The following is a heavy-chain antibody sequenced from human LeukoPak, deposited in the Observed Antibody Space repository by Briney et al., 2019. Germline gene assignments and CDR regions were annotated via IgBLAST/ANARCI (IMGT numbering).Heavy chain of an antibody. D-gene: IGHD3-22*01. Sequence: GGSLRLSCAASGFTFSSYGMHWVRQAPGKGLEWVAVIWYDGSNKYYADSVKGRFTISRDNSKNTLYLQMNSLRAEDTAVYYCARIFYYGTRGYYPDFWGQGTLVTVSS. CDR3: ARIFYYGTRGYYPDF. CDR2: IWYDGSNK. CDR1: GFTFSSYG. J-gene: IGHJ4*02. V-gene: IGHV3-33*01.